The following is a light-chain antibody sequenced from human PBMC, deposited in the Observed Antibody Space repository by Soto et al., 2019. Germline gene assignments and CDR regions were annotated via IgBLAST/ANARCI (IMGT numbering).Light chain of an antibody. CDR3: QQTYSFPHT. CDR1: ERIGSW. V-gene: IGKV1-12*01. J-gene: IGKJ2*01. Sequence: DVQMTQTPSSVSASVGDRVTITCRASERIGSWLAWFQQKPGKAPKLLIYGASNLQGVVTSRFSGSGSETDFALTISSLQPEDFATYYCQQTYSFPHTFGQGTKVEIK. CDR2: GAS.